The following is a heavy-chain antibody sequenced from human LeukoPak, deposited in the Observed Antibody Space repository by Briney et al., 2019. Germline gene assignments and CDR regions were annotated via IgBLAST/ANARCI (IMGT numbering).Heavy chain of an antibody. Sequence: PSETLSLTCTVSGDSISNYYWNWIRQPAGKGLEWIGRLSSSGSTNYNLSLKSRVTISVDKPKNQVSLKLHSVTAADTPVYYCARGVVPAEINYYYYYMDVWGKGTTVTVSS. D-gene: IGHD2-2*01. J-gene: IGHJ6*03. CDR3: ARGVVPAEINYYYYYMDV. CDR2: LSSSGST. CDR1: GDSISNYY. V-gene: IGHV4-4*07.